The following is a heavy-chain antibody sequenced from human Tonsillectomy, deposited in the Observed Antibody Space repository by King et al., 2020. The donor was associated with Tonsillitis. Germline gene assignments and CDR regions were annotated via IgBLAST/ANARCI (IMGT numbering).Heavy chain of an antibody. Sequence: QLQESGSGLVKPSQTLSLTCAVSGGSISSGGYSWSWIRQPPGKGLEWIGYIYHSGSTYYNPSLKGRVTISVDRSKNPFSLKLSSVTAADTAVYYCARGPGDYWGQGTLVTVSS. CDR1: GGSISSGGYS. J-gene: IGHJ4*02. V-gene: IGHV4-30-2*01. CDR3: ARGPGDY. CDR2: IYHSGST.